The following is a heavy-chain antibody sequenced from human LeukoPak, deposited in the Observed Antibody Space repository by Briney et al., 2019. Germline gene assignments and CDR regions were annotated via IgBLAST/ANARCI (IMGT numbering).Heavy chain of an antibody. D-gene: IGHD1/OR15-1a*01. Sequence: GGSLRLSCAASGFTFDDYAMHWVRQAPGKGLEWVSLISWDGGSTYYADSVKGRFTISRDNSKNSLYLQMNSLRAEDTALYYCAKGQTNSRRGYYYYMDVWGQRDHGHRLL. CDR3: AKGQTNSRRGYYYYMDV. J-gene: IGHJ6*03. CDR2: ISWDGGST. CDR1: GFTFDDYA. V-gene: IGHV3-43D*03.